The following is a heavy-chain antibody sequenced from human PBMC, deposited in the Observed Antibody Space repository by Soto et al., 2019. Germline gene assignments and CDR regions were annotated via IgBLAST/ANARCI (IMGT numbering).Heavy chain of an antibody. V-gene: IGHV3-21*01. CDR2: ISSNSAYI. CDR1: GFTFRSFT. Sequence: GGSLRLSCAASGFTFRSFTMNWVRQAPGKGLERVSTISSNSAYIYYTDALRGRFTISRDNAKNSLHLQMNSLRAEDTAVYYCTRDASRDSSARGWFDPWGPGTLLTVSS. CDR3: TRDASRDSSARGWFDP. J-gene: IGHJ5*02. D-gene: IGHD6-13*01.